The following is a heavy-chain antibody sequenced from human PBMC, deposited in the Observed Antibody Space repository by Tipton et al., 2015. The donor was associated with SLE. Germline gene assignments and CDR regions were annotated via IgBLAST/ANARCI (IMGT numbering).Heavy chain of an antibody. CDR1: GGSISSGSYY. J-gene: IGHJ6*02. CDR2: IYTSGST. Sequence: TLSLTCTVSGGSISSGSYYWSWIRQPAGKGLEWIGYIYTSGSTYYNPSLKSRVTISVDTSKNQFSLKLSSVTAADTAVYYCRGYNYHYYYYGMDVWGQGTTVTVSS. V-gene: IGHV4-61*09. CDR3: RGYNYHYYYYGMDV. D-gene: IGHD5-24*01.